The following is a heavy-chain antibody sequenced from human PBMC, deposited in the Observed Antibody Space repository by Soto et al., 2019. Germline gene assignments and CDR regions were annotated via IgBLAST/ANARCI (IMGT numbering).Heavy chain of an antibody. CDR2: IYYSGST. Sequence: XETLYLTCTVSGFSISSYYWSWIRQPPGKGLEWIGYIYYSGSTNYNPSLKSRVTISVDTSKNQFSLKLSSVTAADTAVYYCAADYGDPDYYYYGMDSWGQGPLVTVSS. V-gene: IGHV4-59*01. D-gene: IGHD4-17*01. CDR3: AADYGDPDYYYYGMDS. CDR1: GFSISSYY. J-gene: IGHJ6*02.